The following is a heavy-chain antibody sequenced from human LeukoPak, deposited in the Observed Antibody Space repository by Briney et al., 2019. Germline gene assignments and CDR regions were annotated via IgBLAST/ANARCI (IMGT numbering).Heavy chain of an antibody. CDR1: GFTFSSYG. CDR3: AKFPLGYSYGAYFDY. Sequence: PGGSLRLSCAASGFTFSSYGMHWVRQAPGKGLEWVAVISYDGSNKYYADSVKGRFTISRDNSKNTLYLQMNSLGAEDTAVYYCAKFPLGYSYGAYFDYWGQGTLVTVSS. V-gene: IGHV3-30*18. CDR2: ISYDGSNK. D-gene: IGHD5-18*01. J-gene: IGHJ4*02.